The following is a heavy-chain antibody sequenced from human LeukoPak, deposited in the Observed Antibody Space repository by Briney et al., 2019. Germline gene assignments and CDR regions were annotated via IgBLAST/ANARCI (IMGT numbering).Heavy chain of an antibody. V-gene: IGHV3-30*03. Sequence: GGSLRLSCAASGFTFSSYGMHWVRQAPGKGLEWVAVISYDGSNKFYPDSVKGRFTISRDNSKLYLQMNSLRAEDTAVYYCVRDYNFYFDYWGQGTLVTVSS. J-gene: IGHJ4*02. CDR2: ISYDGSNK. D-gene: IGHD3-10*01. CDR1: GFTFSSYG. CDR3: VRDYNFYFDY.